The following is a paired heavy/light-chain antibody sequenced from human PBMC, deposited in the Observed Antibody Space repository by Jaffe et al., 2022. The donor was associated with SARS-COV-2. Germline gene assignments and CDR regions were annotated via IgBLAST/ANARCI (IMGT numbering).Light chain of an antibody. CDR2: ETS. CDR3: CSYAGSRTWV. CDR1: TSDVGIYIY. Sequence: QSALTQPASVSGSPGQSITVSCSGSTSDVGIYIYVSWYQQHAGKAPKLLIYETSKRPSGTSNRFSGSKSGSTASLTISGLQAEDEADYYCCSYAGSRTWVFGGGTKVTVL. V-gene: IGLV2-23*01. J-gene: IGLJ3*02.
Heavy chain of an antibody. CDR1: GFTFNNYG. D-gene: IGHD5-12*01. Sequence: QVLLVESGGGVVQPGRSLRLSCAASGFTFNNYGMHWVRQAPGKGLEWVAVITHDGNNKNYVDSVKGRFTISRDDSKNTLYLQMNSLRPEDTAVYYCASWVHDATIYSWGQGTLVTVSS. CDR2: ITHDGNNK. CDR3: ASWVHDATIYS. J-gene: IGHJ4*02. V-gene: IGHV3-30*03.